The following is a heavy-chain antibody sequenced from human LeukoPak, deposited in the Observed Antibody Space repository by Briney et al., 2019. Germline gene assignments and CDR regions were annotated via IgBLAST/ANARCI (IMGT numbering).Heavy chain of an antibody. Sequence: ASVKVSCKASGYTFTSYGISWVRQAPGQGLEWMGWISAYNGNTNYAQKLQGRVTMTTDTSTSTAYMELRSLRSEDTAVYYCAIGSHCSGGSCPLDYWGQGTLVTVSS. CDR2: ISAYNGNT. CDR3: AIGSHCSGGSCPLDY. J-gene: IGHJ4*02. CDR1: GYTFTSYG. D-gene: IGHD2-15*01. V-gene: IGHV1-18*01.